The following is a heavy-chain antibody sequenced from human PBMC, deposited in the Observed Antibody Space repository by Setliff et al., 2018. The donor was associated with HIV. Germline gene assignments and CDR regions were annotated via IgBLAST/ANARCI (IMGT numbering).Heavy chain of an antibody. CDR1: GDSIRGYY. CDR3: ARSLVPSGYYYGRHAFDI. Sequence: SETLSLTCTVSGDSIRGYYWSWIRQSPGKGLEWIGNIYYSGNTNYNPSFKSRVTISVDTSKNQFSLRVNSVTAADTAVYYCARSLVPSGYYYGRHAFDIWGQGTKVTVSS. D-gene: IGHD3-22*01. CDR2: IYYSGNT. J-gene: IGHJ3*02. V-gene: IGHV4-59*08.